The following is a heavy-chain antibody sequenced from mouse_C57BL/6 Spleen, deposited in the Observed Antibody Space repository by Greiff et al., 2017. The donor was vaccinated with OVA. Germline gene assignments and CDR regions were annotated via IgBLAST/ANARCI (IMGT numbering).Heavy chain of an antibody. V-gene: IGHV1-26*01. CDR2: INPNNGGT. CDR1: GYTFTDYY. J-gene: IGHJ3*01. CDR3: ARSNYYGEAWFAY. Sequence: EVQLQQSGPELVKPGASVKISCKASGYTFTDYYMNWVKQSHGKSLEWIGDINPNNGGTSYNQKFKGKATLTVDKSSSTAYMELRSLTSEDSAVYYCARSNYYGEAWFAYWGQGTLVTVSA. D-gene: IGHD1-1*01.